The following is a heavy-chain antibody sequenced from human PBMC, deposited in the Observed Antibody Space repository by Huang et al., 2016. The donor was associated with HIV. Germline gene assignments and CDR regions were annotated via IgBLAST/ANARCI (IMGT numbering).Heavy chain of an antibody. CDR1: GGSISGSSYY. D-gene: IGHD3-3*01. CDR3: VNFIQYYDFPKLMDV. Sequence: QLQLQESGPGLVKPSETLSLTCSVSGGSISGSSYYWGWIRQPPGKGLEWIGNIYYSGITYYNPSLKSRVTISVDTSKNQFTLKLKSVTAADTAVYYCVNFIQYYDFPKLMDVWGQGTTVTVSS. V-gene: IGHV4-39*01. CDR2: IYYSGIT. J-gene: IGHJ6*02.